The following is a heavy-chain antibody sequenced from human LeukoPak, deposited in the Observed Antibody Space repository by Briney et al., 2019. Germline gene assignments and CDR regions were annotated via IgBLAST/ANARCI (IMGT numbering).Heavy chain of an antibody. D-gene: IGHD2-15*01. Sequence: GASLQISCKGSGSILTSYWIGWVRQLPGKGLEWMGIIYPGDSDTRYSPSFQGQVTISADKSISTAYLQWSSLKASDTAMYYCARQVAPGYYYSGMDVWGQGTTVTVSS. CDR2: IYPGDSDT. J-gene: IGHJ6*02. CDR1: GSILTSYW. CDR3: ARQVAPGYYYSGMDV. V-gene: IGHV5-51*01.